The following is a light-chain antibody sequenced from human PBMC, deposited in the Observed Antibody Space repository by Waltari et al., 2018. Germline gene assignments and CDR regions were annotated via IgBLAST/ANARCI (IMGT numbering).Light chain of an antibody. V-gene: IGKV2-24*01. CDR2: QMS. CDR1: QSLVHSDGKTY. Sequence: DVVMTQTPLSLPVTLGQPASISCRSSQSLVHSDGKTYLSWLQERPGQPPRLLIYQMSSRFSGVPDRFSGSGAVTDFTLKISRVEPEDVGVYYCLQTEQFPWTFGQGTKVEIQ. CDR3: LQTEQFPWT. J-gene: IGKJ1*01.